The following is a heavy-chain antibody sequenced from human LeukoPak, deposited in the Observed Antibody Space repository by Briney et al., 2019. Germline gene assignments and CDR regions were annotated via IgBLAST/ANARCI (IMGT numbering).Heavy chain of an antibody. V-gene: IGHV3-21*01. CDR2: ITTSSSYT. J-gene: IGHJ6*03. D-gene: IGHD1-26*01. CDR3: ARDPYSGAYGNTYYYFMDV. Sequence: GGSLRLSCAASGLTFSSYEMNWVRQAPGKGLEWISSITTSSSYTFYADSVKGRFTISRDNARNSLYLQMNSLTAEDTAVYYCARDPYSGAYGNTYYYFMDVWGKGTTVTISS. CDR1: GLTFSSYE.